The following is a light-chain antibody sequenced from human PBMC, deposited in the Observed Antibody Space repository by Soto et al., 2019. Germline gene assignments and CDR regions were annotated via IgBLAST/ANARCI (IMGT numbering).Light chain of an antibody. V-gene: IGKV3-20*01. Sequence: EIVLTQSPGTLSLSPGERATLSCRASQGVSSRYLAWYQQKPGQAPRLFISGASTRATGIPDRFSGSGSGTDFTLTISRLEPEDFAVYYCQQYGNSRWTFGQGTKVEIK. CDR2: GAS. J-gene: IGKJ1*01. CDR3: QQYGNSRWT. CDR1: QGVSSRY.